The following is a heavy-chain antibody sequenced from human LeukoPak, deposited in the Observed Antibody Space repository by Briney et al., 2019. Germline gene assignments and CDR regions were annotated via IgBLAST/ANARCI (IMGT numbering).Heavy chain of an antibody. CDR1: GFTFTDYA. J-gene: IGHJ4*02. Sequence: PGRSLRLSCAVSGFTFTDYAMTWVRQAPGKGLEWVSGISGAGGGTYYADSVKGRFTISRDNAKNSLYLQMNSLRDEDTAVYYCARAGGDYGGNSGWGQGTLVTVSS. D-gene: IGHD4-23*01. CDR3: ARAGGDYGGNSG. V-gene: IGHV3-23*01. CDR2: ISGAGGGT.